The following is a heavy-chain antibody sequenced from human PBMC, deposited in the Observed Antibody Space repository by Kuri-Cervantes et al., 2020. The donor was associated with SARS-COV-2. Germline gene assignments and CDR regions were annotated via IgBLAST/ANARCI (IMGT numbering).Heavy chain of an antibody. J-gene: IGHJ4*02. V-gene: IGHV3-30*18. CDR2: ISYDGNNK. CDR3: AKDQHGIVVVVAAIDY. D-gene: IGHD2-15*01. CDR1: GFTFTSHA. Sequence: GGSLRLSCAVSGFTFTSHAMHWVRQAPGSGLEWVALISYDGNNKFYAHSVKGRFTISRDNSKNTLYLQLNSLRAEDTAVYYCAKDQHGIVVVVAAIDYWGQGTLITVSS.